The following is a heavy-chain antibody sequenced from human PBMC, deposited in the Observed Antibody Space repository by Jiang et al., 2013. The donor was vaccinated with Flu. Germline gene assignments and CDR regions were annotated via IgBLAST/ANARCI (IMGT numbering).Heavy chain of an antibody. V-gene: IGHV3-30*02. D-gene: IGHD5-12*01. Sequence: GVVQPGGSLRLSCAASGFTFSFYGMHWVRQSPGKGLEWVASLWHDGSNKFYVDSVRGRFTISRDNSKNTLFLQMNSLRPEDTAVYYCATLRGSAYDTYLADYWGQGTLVTVSS. CDR3: ATLRGSAYDTYLADY. J-gene: IGHJ4*02. CDR1: GFTFSFYG. CDR2: LWHDGSNK.